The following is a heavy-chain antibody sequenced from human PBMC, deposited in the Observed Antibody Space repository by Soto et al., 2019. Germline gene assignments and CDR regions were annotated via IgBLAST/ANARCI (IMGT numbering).Heavy chain of an antibody. CDR2: IYYSGST. CDR1: GGSISSYY. V-gene: IGHV4-59*01. J-gene: IGHJ4*02. CDR3: ERYMQWRFAY. Sequence: SETLSLTCTVSGGSISSYYWSWIRQPPGKGLEWIGYIYYSGSTNYNPSLKSRVTISVDTSKNQSSLKLSSVTAADTAVYYCERYMQWRFAYWGQGTLVTVSS. D-gene: IGHD6-19*01.